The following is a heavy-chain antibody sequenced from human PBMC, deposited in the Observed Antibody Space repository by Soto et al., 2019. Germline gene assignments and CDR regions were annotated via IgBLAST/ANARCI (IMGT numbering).Heavy chain of an antibody. CDR2: IKSKTDGGTT. D-gene: IGHD1-7*01. V-gene: IGHV3-15*01. J-gene: IGHJ4*02. Sequence: GRSLRLSCAASGFTFSNAWMSWVRQAPGKGLERVGRIKSKTDGGTTDYAAPVKGRFTISRDDSKNTLYLQMNSLKTEDTAVYYCTTDGYNWNYASYGALDYWGQGTLVTVST. CDR1: GFTFSNAW. CDR3: TTDGYNWNYASYGALDY.